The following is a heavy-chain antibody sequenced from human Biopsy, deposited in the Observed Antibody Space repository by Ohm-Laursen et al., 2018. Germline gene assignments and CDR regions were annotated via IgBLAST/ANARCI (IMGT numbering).Heavy chain of an antibody. Sequence: VASVKVSCKASGGPFTDYNIHWMRQAPGQGLEWLGYINCKTGATNYAQKFQGTVTMTRDTSISIAYLALGSLRSADTAIYYCARDPLNGHKHFDYWGQGSLVTVSS. D-gene: IGHD2-8*01. J-gene: IGHJ4*02. CDR2: INCKTGAT. CDR1: GGPFTDYN. CDR3: ARDPLNGHKHFDY. V-gene: IGHV1-2*02.